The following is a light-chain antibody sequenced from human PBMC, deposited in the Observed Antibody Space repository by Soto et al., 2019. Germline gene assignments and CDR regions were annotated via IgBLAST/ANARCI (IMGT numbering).Light chain of an antibody. CDR1: QSISSY. CDR3: QQTYSVPIT. J-gene: IGKJ5*01. CDR2: DAP. V-gene: IGKV1-39*01. Sequence: DIQMTQSPSSLSASVGDRVTITCRASQSISSYLNWYQQKPGKAPKLLIYDAPTLQSGVPSRFSGSGSGTDFTLTITSLQPEDFATYYCQQTYSVPITFGQGTRLEIK.